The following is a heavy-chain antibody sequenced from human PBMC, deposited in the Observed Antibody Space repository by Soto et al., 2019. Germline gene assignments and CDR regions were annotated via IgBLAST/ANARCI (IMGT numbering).Heavy chain of an antibody. CDR3: ATVRTNDYGDYSYFDY. CDR2: IIPIFGTA. J-gene: IGHJ4*02. Sequence: GASVKVSCKASGGTFSSYAISWVRQAPGQGLEWMGGIIPIFGTANYAQKFQGRVTITADESTSTAYMELSSLRSEDTALYYCATVRTNDYGDYSYFDYWGQGTLVTVSS. D-gene: IGHD4-17*01. V-gene: IGHV1-69*13. CDR1: GGTFSSYA.